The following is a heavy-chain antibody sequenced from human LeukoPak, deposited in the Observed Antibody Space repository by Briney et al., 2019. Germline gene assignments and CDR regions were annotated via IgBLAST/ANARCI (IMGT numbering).Heavy chain of an antibody. D-gene: IGHD1-26*01. CDR3: ARDRPVGARSYMDV. J-gene: IGHJ6*03. V-gene: IGHV1-2*02. CDR2: INPNSGGT. CDR1: GYTFTGYY. Sequence: GASVKVSCKASGYTFTGYYMHWVRQAPGQGLEWMGWINPNSGGTNYAQKFQGRVTMTRDTSISTAYMELSRLRSDDTAVYYCARDRPVGARSYMDVWGKGTTVTVSS.